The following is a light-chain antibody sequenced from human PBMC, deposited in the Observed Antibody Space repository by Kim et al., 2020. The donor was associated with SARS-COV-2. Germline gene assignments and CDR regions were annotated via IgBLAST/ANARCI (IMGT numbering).Light chain of an antibody. CDR1: QNISSN. Sequence: EIVMTQSPATLSLSPGERATLSCRASQNISSNLAWYQQKPGQAPRVLIYDASARATGIPARFSGSGSGTDLTLTISNVQSEDFAVYYCQQYAYWRAFGQGTRLEIK. J-gene: IGKJ5*01. CDR2: DAS. CDR3: QQYAYWRA. V-gene: IGKV3-15*01.